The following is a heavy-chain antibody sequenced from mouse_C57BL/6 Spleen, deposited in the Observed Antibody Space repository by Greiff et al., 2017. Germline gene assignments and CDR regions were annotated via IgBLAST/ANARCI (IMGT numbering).Heavy chain of an antibody. CDR1: GYTFTSYW. J-gene: IGHJ4*01. CDR3: ARPASGTGGYYAMYY. V-gene: IGHV1-64*01. D-gene: IGHD4-1*01. CDR2: IHPNSGST. Sequence: QVQLQQPGAELVKPGASVKLSCKASGYTFTSYWMHWVKQRPGQGLEWIGMIHPNSGSTNYNEKFKRKATLTVDKSSSTAYMQLSSLTSEDAAVYYCARPASGTGGYYAMYYWGQGTSVTVSS.